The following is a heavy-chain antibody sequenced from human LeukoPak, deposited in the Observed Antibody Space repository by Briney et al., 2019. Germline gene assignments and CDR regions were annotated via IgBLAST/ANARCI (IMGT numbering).Heavy chain of an antibody. CDR1: GFTFNTYN. Sequence: GGTLRLSCAASGFTFNTYNMNWVRQAPGKGLEWVSSISSSSCYIYYADSVKGRFIISRDNAKNSLYLQMSGLRAEDTAMYYCARSGAQSYGVEYWGQGTLVTV. CDR3: ARSGAQSYGVEY. V-gene: IGHV3-21*01. CDR2: ISSSSCYI. D-gene: IGHD5-18*01. J-gene: IGHJ4*02.